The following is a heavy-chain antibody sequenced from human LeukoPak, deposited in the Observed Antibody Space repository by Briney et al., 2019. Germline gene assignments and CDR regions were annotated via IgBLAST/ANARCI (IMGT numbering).Heavy chain of an antibody. Sequence: XGWVSYISSSSSTIYYADSVKGRFTISRDNAKNSLYLQMNSLRAEDTAVYYCAREIYGKFDYWGQGTLVTVSS. CDR3: AREIYGKFDY. CDR2: ISSSSSTI. D-gene: IGHD3-3*01. V-gene: IGHV3-48*01. J-gene: IGHJ4*02.